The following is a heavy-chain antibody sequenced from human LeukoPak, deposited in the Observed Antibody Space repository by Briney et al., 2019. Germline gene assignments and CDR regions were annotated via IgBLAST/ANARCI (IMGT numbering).Heavy chain of an antibody. CDR1: GDSISTYY. CDR3: ARAVGGDGSGSL. V-gene: IGHV4-59*01. J-gene: IGHJ4*02. Sequence: SETLSLTCTVSGDSISTYYWSWIRQPPGKGLEWVGYIYYRVTSDYNPSLKSRVTMSVDMSTRQISLKLSSVTAADTAVYYCARAVGGDGSGSLWGPGTLVTVSS. D-gene: IGHD3-10*01. CDR2: IYYRVTS.